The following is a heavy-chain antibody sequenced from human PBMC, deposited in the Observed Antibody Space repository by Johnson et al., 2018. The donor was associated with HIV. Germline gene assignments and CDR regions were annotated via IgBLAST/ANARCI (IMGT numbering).Heavy chain of an antibody. Sequence: QVQLVESVGGVVQPGRSLRLSCAASGFTFSSYAMHWVRQTPGKGLEWVAIISYDGSNKYYADSVKGRFTISRDNSKNTLYLQMNSLRAEDTAVYYCAKVNRMEQWLAGGGAFDIWGQGTMVTVSS. CDR3: AKVNRMEQWLAGGGAFDI. J-gene: IGHJ3*02. D-gene: IGHD6-19*01. CDR1: GFTFSSYA. CDR2: ISYDGSNK. V-gene: IGHV3-30-3*01.